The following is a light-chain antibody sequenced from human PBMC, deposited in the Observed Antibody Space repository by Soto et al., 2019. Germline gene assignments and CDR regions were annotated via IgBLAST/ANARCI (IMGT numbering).Light chain of an antibody. Sequence: DIQMTQSPSTLSASVGDRVTITCRASQNINNWLAWYQQKPGKAPKLLIYKTSNLESGVPSRFSGSGSGTEFSLTISSLQPDNFAIYYYQQYKSFSLTFGGGTRVEVK. J-gene: IGKJ4*01. V-gene: IGKV1-5*03. CDR3: QQYKSFSLT. CDR1: QNINNW. CDR2: KTS.